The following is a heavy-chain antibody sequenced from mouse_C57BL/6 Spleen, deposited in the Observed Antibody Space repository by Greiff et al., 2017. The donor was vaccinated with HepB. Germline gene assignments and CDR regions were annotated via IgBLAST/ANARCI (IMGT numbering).Heavy chain of an antibody. Sequence: VKLQQPGPELVKPGASVKLSCKASGYTFTSYWMHWVKQRPGQGLEWIGNINPSNGGTNYNEKFKSKATLTVDKSSSTAYMQLSSLTSEDSAVYYCARFYYYGSSRGMAMDYWGQGTSVTVSS. CDR2: INPSNGGT. J-gene: IGHJ4*01. D-gene: IGHD1-1*01. CDR1: GYTFTSYW. CDR3: ARFYYYGSSRGMAMDY. V-gene: IGHV1-53*01.